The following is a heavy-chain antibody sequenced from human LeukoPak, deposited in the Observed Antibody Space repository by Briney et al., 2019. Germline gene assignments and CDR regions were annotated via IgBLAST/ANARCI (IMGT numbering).Heavy chain of an antibody. CDR1: GYTFTSYG. Sequence: ASLKVSCKASGYTFTSYGISWVRQAPGQGLEWMGCISAYNGNTNYAQKLQGRVTMTTDTSTSTAYMELRSLRSDDTAVYYCARDLKSIAAAATDYYYYYYMDVWGKGTTVTVSS. V-gene: IGHV1-18*01. CDR2: ISAYNGNT. J-gene: IGHJ6*03. CDR3: ARDLKSIAAAATDYYYYYYMDV. D-gene: IGHD6-13*01.